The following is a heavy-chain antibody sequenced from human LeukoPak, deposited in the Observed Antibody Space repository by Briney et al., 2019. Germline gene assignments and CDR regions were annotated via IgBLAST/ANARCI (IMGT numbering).Heavy chain of an antibody. CDR2: ISYDGSSK. V-gene: IGHV3-30*02. CDR3: TRGSNYLFDY. J-gene: IGHJ4*02. D-gene: IGHD4-11*01. CDR1: GFTFSNHG. Sequence: QPGGSLRLSCAASGFTFSNHGMHWVSQAPGKGMEWLAYISYDGSSKYYADSVKGRPTLSRDNSKNTVSLQMNSLRAEDTSVYYCTRGSNYLFDYWGQGTLVTVSS.